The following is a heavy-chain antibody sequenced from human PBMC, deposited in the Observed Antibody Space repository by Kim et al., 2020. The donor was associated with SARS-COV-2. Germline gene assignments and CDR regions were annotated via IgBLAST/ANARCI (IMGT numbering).Heavy chain of an antibody. CDR1: GFTFDDYA. J-gene: IGHJ4*02. Sequence: GGSLRLSCAASGFTFDDYAMHWVRQAPGKGLECVSGISWHSGSIAYADSVKGRFTISRDNAKNSLYLQMNSLRAEDTALYYCAKDITMVRGGGFDYWGQGTLVTVSS. CDR3: AKDITMVRGGGFDY. CDR2: ISWHSGSI. V-gene: IGHV3-9*01. D-gene: IGHD3-10*01.